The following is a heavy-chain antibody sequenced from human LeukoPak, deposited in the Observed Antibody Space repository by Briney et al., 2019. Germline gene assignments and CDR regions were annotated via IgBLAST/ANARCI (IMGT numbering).Heavy chain of an antibody. CDR3: ATDYGDYESAY. D-gene: IGHD4-17*01. J-gene: IGHJ4*02. V-gene: IGHV1-2*02. CDR2: INPNSGGT. CDR1: GYTFTGYH. Sequence: ASVKVSSKASGYTFTGYHMHWVRQAPGQGLEWMGWINPNSGGTNYAQKFQGRVTMTRDTSISTAYMELSRLRSDDTAVYYCATDYGDYESAYWGQGTLVTVSS.